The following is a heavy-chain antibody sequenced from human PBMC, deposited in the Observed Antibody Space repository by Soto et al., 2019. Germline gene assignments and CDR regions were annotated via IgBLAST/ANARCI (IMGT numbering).Heavy chain of an antibody. D-gene: IGHD3-10*01. V-gene: IGHV4-34*01. J-gene: IGHJ5*02. CDR1: GGSFSSPN. Sequence: QVQLQQWGAGLLKPSETLSLACAVYGGSFSSPNWSWIRQPPGKGLEWIGEITHSGSTNYNPSLKSRVTISIDMSKNQYSLKVSSVTAADTAVYYCARGWGFGFDPWGQGILVTVSS. CDR3: ARGWGFGFDP. CDR2: ITHSGST.